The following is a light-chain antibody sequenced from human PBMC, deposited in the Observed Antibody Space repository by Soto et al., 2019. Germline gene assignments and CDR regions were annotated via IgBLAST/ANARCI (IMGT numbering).Light chain of an antibody. J-gene: IGKJ5*01. CDR2: GAS. CDR1: QSVSSSY. CDR3: QQLNTLPFT. Sequence: EVVLTQSPGTLSLSPWERATLSCRASQSVSSSYLAWYQQKPGQAPRLLIYGASSRATGIPDRFSGSGSGTDFTLTISRLEPEDFAVYYCQQLNTLPFTFGQGTRLDTK. V-gene: IGKV3-20*01.